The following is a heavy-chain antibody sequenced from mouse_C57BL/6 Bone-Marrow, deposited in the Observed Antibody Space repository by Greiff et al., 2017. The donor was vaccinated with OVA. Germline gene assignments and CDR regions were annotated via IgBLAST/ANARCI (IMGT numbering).Heavy chain of an antibody. CDR2: IDPSDSYT. Sequence: VKLQQPGAELVMPGASVKLSCKASGYTFTSYWMHWVKQRPGQGLEWIGEIDPSDSYTNYNQKFKGKSTLTVDKSSSTAYMQLSSLTSEDSAVYYCARGWLLYFDYWGQGTTLTVSS. CDR3: ARGWLLYFDY. D-gene: IGHD2-3*01. J-gene: IGHJ2*01. CDR1: GYTFTSYW. V-gene: IGHV1-69*01.